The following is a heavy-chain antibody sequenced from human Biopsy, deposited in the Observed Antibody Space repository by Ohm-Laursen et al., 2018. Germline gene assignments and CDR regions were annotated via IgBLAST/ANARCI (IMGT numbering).Heavy chain of an antibody. CDR3: ARGSPRRVSIFEASIYWFDT. D-gene: IGHD6-6*01. V-gene: IGHV1-46*01. Sequence: GASVKVSCKASGYTFTTYHLHWVRQAPGQGLEWMGIINPSGGSTTYAQKFQGRVAITSDTSTGAIYMELTSLRSEDTAVYYCARGSPRRVSIFEASIYWFDTWGQGTLVIVSS. CDR2: INPSGGST. J-gene: IGHJ5*02. CDR1: GYTFTTYH.